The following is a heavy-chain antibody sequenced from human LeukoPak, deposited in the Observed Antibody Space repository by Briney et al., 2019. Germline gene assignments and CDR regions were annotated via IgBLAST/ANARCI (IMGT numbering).Heavy chain of an antibody. J-gene: IGHJ4*02. CDR1: GFTFSSYG. V-gene: IGHV3-30*03. Sequence: GRSLRLSCAASGFTFSSYGMHWVRQAPGKGLEWVAVISYDGSNKYYADSVKGRFTISRDNSKNSLYLQMNGLRAEDTAVYYCARVTMIGYWGQGTLVTVSS. CDR3: ARVTMIGY. D-gene: IGHD3-22*01. CDR2: ISYDGSNK.